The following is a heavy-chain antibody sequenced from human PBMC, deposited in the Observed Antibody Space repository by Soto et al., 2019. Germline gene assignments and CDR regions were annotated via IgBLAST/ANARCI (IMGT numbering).Heavy chain of an antibody. CDR3: ARGGHVVVVTAALDY. J-gene: IGHJ4*02. CDR1: GDTFTDYY. CDR2: VNPSGGHT. D-gene: IGHD2-21*02. Sequence: QVQLMQSGAEVKKPGASVKVSCKASGDTFTDYYIHWVRQAPGQGLEWMGTVNPSGGHTTYAQHFLGRGTMPRDTSPSTIYMELTSLTSDDTAIYYCARGGHVVVVTAALDYWGQGTLVTVSS. V-gene: IGHV1-46*01.